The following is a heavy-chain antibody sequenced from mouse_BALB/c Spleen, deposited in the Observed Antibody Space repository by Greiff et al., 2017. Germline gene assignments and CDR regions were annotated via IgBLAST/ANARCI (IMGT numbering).Heavy chain of an antibody. D-gene: IGHD1-2*01. CDR1: GYSFTGYY. Sequence: LVKTGASVKISCKASGYSFTGYYMHWVKQSHGKSLEWIGYISCYNGATSYNQKFKGKATFTVDTSSSTAYMQFNSLTSEDSAVYYCARSVTTATGFAYWGQGTLVTVSA. CDR2: ISCYNGAT. J-gene: IGHJ3*01. V-gene: IGHV1S34*01. CDR3: ARSVTTATGFAY.